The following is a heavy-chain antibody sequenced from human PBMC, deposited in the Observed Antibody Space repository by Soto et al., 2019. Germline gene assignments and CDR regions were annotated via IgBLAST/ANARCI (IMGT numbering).Heavy chain of an antibody. CDR3: ARDHYDFWSGYYLSGGWFDP. J-gene: IGHJ5*02. CDR1: GFTFSSYG. Sequence: PGGSMRLSCAASGFTFSSYGMHWVRKTPGKGLEWVAVIWYDGSNKYYADSVKGRFTISRDNSKNTLYLQMNSLRAEDTAVYYCARDHYDFWSGYYLSGGWFDPWGQGTLVTVSS. CDR2: IWYDGSNK. V-gene: IGHV3-33*01. D-gene: IGHD3-3*01.